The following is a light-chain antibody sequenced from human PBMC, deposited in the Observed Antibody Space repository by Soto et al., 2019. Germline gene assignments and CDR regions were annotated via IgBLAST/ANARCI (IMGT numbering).Light chain of an antibody. CDR3: QQIYSPT. CDR2: AAS. CDR1: QSISSY. Sequence: NQMTQSPSSLSASVVYRVTITCRASQSISSYLNWYQQKPGKAPKLLIYAASSLQSGVPSRFSGSGSGTDFTLTISSLQPEDFATYYCQQIYSPTSGQGAKVDVK. V-gene: IGKV1-39*01. J-gene: IGKJ1*01.